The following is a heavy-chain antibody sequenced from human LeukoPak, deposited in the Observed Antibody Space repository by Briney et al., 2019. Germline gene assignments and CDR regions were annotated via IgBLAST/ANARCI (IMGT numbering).Heavy chain of an antibody. J-gene: IGHJ6*03. CDR3: ARDSKDYDFWSGYYGYYYYYYYMDV. Sequence: SETLSLTCSVPDGSISTSSYYWGWIRQPPGKGLECIGSIYYSGSAYYNPSLKSRATVSVDTSENQFSLKLSSVTAADTAVYYCARDSKDYDFWSGYYGYYYYYYYMDVWGKGTTVTVSS. CDR1: DGSISTSSYY. V-gene: IGHV4-39*02. D-gene: IGHD3-3*01. CDR2: IYYSGSA.